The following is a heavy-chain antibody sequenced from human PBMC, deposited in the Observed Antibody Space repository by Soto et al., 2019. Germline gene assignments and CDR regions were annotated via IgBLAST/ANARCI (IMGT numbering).Heavy chain of an antibody. J-gene: IGHJ4*02. CDR1: GFTFSSYS. CDR2: ISSSSTI. V-gene: IGHV3-48*01. CDR3: AKDTYYHDSSGFYVFDY. D-gene: IGHD3-22*01. Sequence: GGSLRLSCAASGFTFSSYSMNWVRQAPGKGLEWVSYISSSSTIYYADSVKGRFTISRDNSKNTLYLQMNSLRAEDTAVYYCAKDTYYHDSSGFYVFDYWGQGTPVTVSS.